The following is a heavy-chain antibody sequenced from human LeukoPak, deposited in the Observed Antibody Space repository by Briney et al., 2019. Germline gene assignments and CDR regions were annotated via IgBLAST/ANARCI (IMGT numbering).Heavy chain of an antibody. CDR1: GFTFSSYA. D-gene: IGHD2-2*01. V-gene: IGHV3-30*02. Sequence: PGRSLRLSCAASGFTFSSYAMHWVRQAPGKGLEWVAFIRYDGSNKYYADSVKGRFTISRDNSKNTLYLQMNSLRAEDTAVYYCAKEYLRSSTSYPLVDYWGQGTLVTVSS. CDR3: AKEYLRSSTSYPLVDY. J-gene: IGHJ4*02. CDR2: IRYDGSNK.